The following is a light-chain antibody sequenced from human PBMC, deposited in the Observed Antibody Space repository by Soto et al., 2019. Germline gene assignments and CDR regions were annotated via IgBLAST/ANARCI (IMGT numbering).Light chain of an antibody. J-gene: IGKJ1*01. Sequence: DIQVTQHPSSLSASVGDRVTITCRASPGIKNYLAWYQQKPGKAPKLLIYKASTLKSGVPSRFSGSGSGTEFTLTISSLQPDDFATYYCQHYNSYSEAFGQGTKVELK. CDR1: PGIKNY. CDR2: KAS. V-gene: IGKV1-5*03. CDR3: QHYNSYSEA.